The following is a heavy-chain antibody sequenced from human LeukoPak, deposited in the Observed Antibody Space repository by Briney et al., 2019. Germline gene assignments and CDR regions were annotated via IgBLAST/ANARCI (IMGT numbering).Heavy chain of an antibody. CDR1: GVSMSTYF. V-gene: IGHV4-59*01. D-gene: IGHD3-10*01. Sequence: SETLSLTCSVSGVSMSTYFWSWIRQPPGKGLEWLAFIHYTGETNYNPSLRSRLTISVDTSKNQFSLRLSSLTAADTASYYCARDIYGSGYGYFDQWGQGALVTVPS. J-gene: IGHJ4*02. CDR3: ARDIYGSGYGYFDQ. CDR2: IHYTGET.